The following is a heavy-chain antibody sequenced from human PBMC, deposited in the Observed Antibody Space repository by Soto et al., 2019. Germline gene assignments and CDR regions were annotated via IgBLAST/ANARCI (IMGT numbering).Heavy chain of an antibody. J-gene: IGHJ4*02. Sequence: EVQLLEAGGGFVQPGGSLRRSCAASGFTFSSYDMHWVRQATGKCVEWVSGIGTAGDTYYPGSVKGRFTISRENAKNSLYRQMNSLRAADTAVYYCARGVRGYYDSSSPLFDYWGQGTLVTVSS. CDR1: GFTFSSYD. D-gene: IGHD3-22*01. CDR2: IGTAGDT. V-gene: IGHV3-13*01. CDR3: ARGVRGYYDSSSPLFDY.